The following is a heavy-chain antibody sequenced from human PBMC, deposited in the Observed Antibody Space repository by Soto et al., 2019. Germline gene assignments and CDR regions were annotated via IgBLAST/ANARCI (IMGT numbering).Heavy chain of an antibody. J-gene: IGHJ4*02. CDR1: GFTFSDYY. CDR3: APAPHPDSSGWEGY. V-gene: IGHV3-11*01. CDR2: ISSSGSTI. Sequence: PGGSLRLSCAASGFTFSDYYMSWIRQAPGKGLEWVSYISSSGSTIYYADSVKGRFTISRDNAKNSLYLQMNSLRAEDTAVYYCAPAPHPDSSGWEGYWGQGTLVTVSS. D-gene: IGHD6-19*01.